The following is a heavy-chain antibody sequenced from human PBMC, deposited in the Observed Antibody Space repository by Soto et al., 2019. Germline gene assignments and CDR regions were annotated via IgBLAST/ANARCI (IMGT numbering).Heavy chain of an antibody. Sequence: QVQLVQSGAEVKKPGSSVKVSCKASGGTFSSYAISWVRQAPGQGLEWMGGIIPIFGTANYAQKFQGRVTITADESXXTXYXXLSSLRSEDTAVYYCARDWGQLDRAPGYYYYGMDVWGQGTTVTVSS. CDR2: IIPIFGTA. V-gene: IGHV1-69*12. CDR1: GGTFSSYA. D-gene: IGHD6-6*01. CDR3: ARDWGQLDRAPGYYYYGMDV. J-gene: IGHJ6*02.